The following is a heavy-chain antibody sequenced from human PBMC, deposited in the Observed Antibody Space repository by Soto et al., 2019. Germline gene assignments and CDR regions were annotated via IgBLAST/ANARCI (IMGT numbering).Heavy chain of an antibody. D-gene: IGHD3-9*01. J-gene: IGHJ5*02. Sequence: ASVKVSCKASGYTFTSYAMHWVRQAPGQRLEWMGWINAGNGNTKYSQKFQGRVTITRDTSASTAYMELSSLRSEDTAVYYCERARGYDILTGFYTLYNWFDPWVQGTLVTVSS. V-gene: IGHV1-3*01. CDR2: INAGNGNT. CDR1: GYTFTSYA. CDR3: ERARGYDILTGFYTLYNWFDP.